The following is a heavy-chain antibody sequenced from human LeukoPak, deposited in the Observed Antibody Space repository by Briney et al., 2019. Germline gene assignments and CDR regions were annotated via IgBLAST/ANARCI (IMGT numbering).Heavy chain of an antibody. CDR1: GFTFDDYG. Sequence: GGSLRLSCAASGFTFDDYGMSWVRQAPGKGLEWVSGINWNGGSTGYADSVKGRFTIFRDNAKNSLYLQMNSLRAEDTALYYCARAKYYYDSSGYCDWGQGTLVTVSS. V-gene: IGHV3-20*04. CDR2: INWNGGST. CDR3: ARAKYYYDSSGYCD. J-gene: IGHJ4*02. D-gene: IGHD3-22*01.